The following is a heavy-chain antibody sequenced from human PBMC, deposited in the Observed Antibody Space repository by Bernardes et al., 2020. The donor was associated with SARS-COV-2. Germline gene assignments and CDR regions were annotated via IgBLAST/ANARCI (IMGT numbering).Heavy chain of an antibody. CDR3: ARAHTRYDSSGYFFGRKIMDAFDI. D-gene: IGHD3-22*01. CDR1: GGSISSYY. J-gene: IGHJ3*02. Sequence: SETLSLTCTVSGGSISSYYWSWIRQPPGKGLEWIGYIYYSGSTNYNPSLKSRVTISVDTSKNQFSLKLSSVTAADTAVYYCARAHTRYDSSGYFFGRKIMDAFDIWGQGTMVTVSS. CDR2: IYYSGST. V-gene: IGHV4-59*01.